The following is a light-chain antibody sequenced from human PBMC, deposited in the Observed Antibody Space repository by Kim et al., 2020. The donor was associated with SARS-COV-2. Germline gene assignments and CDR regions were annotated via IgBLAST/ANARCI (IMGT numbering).Light chain of an antibody. V-gene: IGLV1-51*01. CDR2: DIN. J-gene: IGLJ1*01. CDR3: GPWDSSLSAFV. CDR1: SANIGDNF. Sequence: GQKAPLSCSGSSANIGDNFVSWYQHHPGTAPKRLIYDINKRHSGIPDRFSGSKSGTAATLGITGLQTGDEADYYCGPWDSSLSAFVFGTGTKVTVL.